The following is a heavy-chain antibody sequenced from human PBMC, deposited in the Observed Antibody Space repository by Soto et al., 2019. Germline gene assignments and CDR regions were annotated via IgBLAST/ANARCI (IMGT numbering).Heavy chain of an antibody. CDR3: ARDRTTGTTYLDYYYYMDV. CDR1: GGTFSSYA. J-gene: IGHJ6*03. V-gene: IGHV1-69*10. D-gene: IGHD1-1*01. CDR2: IIPIFGIA. Sequence: ASVKVSCKASGGTFSSYAISWVRQAPGQGLEWMGGIIPIFGIANYAQKFQGRVTITEDKSTSTAYMELSSLRSEDTAVYYCARDRTTGTTYLDYYYYMDVWGKGTTVTVSS.